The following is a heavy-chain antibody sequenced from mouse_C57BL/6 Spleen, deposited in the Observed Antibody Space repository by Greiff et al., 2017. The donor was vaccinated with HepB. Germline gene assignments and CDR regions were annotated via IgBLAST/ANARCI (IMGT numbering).Heavy chain of an antibody. CDR2: FYPGDGDT. J-gene: IGHJ3*01. D-gene: IGHD2-1*01. CDR1: GYAFSSYW. V-gene: IGHV1-80*01. CDR3: ARGEIYYGNFTWFAY. Sequence: VQLQQSGAELVKPGASVKISCKASGYAFSSYWMNWVKQRPGKGLEWIGQFYPGDGDTNYNGKFKGKATLTADKSSSTAYMQLSSLTSEDSAVYFCARGEIYYGNFTWFAYWGQGTLVTVSA.